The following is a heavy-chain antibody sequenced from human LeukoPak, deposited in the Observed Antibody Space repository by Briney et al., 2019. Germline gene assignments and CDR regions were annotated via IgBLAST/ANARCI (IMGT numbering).Heavy chain of an antibody. CDR3: AKEAWGDGYYDY. J-gene: IGHJ4*02. CDR2: ISTSSSYI. Sequence: GGSLRLSCAAYGFTFSSYSMNWVRQAPGKGLEWVSFISTSSSYIYYADSVKGRFTISRDNSKNSLYLQMNSLRTEDTALYYCAKEAWGDGYYDYWGQGTLVTVSS. V-gene: IGHV3-21*04. D-gene: IGHD5-24*01. CDR1: GFTFSSYS.